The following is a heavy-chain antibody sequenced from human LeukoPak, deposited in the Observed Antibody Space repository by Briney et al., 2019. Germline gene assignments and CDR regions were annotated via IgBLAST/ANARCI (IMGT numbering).Heavy chain of an antibody. CDR3: ARERDCSGGSCEPYYYYGMDV. CDR2: ISSSSSYI. CDR1: GFTFSSYS. Sequence: PGGSLRLSCAASGFTFSSYSMNWVRQAPGKGLEWVSSISSSSSYIYYADSVKGRFTISRDNAKNSLYLQMNSLRAEDTAVYYCARERDCSGGSCEPYYYYGMDVWGQGTTVTVSS. J-gene: IGHJ6*02. D-gene: IGHD2-15*01. V-gene: IGHV3-21*01.